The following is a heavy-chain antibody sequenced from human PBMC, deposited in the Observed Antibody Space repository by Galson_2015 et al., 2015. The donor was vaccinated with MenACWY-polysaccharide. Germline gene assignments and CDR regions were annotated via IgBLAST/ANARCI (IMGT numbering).Heavy chain of an antibody. CDR2: VNPSNGDT. CDR3: ARGSPLRFLGSEYYYYYGLDV. D-gene: IGHD3-3*01. CDR1: GYTFTTYD. J-gene: IGHJ6*02. V-gene: IGHV1-8*01. Sequence: SVKVSCKASGYTFTTYDINWVRQAAGQGLEWMGWVNPSNGDTRLAPKFQGRVTFTSDTSLTTAYMEVASLRSDETVVYYCARGSPLRFLGSEYYYYYGLDVWGQGTTVTVSS.